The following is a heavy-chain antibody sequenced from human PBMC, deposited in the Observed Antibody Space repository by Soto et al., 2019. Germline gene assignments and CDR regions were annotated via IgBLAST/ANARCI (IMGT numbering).Heavy chain of an antibody. Sequence: GASVKVSCKASGYTFTSYGITWVRQAPGQGLEWMGWISANNGNTNYAQKVQGRVTMTTDTSTSTAYMELRSLRSDDTAVYYCARVGDIVATIREENWFDPWGQGTLVTVSS. J-gene: IGHJ5*02. CDR1: GYTFTSYG. V-gene: IGHV1-18*01. CDR3: ARVGDIVATIREENWFDP. D-gene: IGHD5-12*01. CDR2: ISANNGNT.